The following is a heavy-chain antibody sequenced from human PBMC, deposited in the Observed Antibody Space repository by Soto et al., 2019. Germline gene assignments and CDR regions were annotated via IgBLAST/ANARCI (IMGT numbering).Heavy chain of an antibody. D-gene: IGHD4-17*01. V-gene: IGHV3-33*01. CDR1: GFSLSNYG. CDR2: IWYDGSNQ. Sequence: QVQLVESGGGVVQPGRSLRLSCTASGFSLSNYGIHWVRQAPGKGLEWVANIWYDGSNQYYADSVKGRFTISRDNSKNTVYLEINKLRVEDTALFYCARDFQSRLWYGNFVDYWGQGVLVT. J-gene: IGHJ4*02. CDR3: ARDFQSRLWYGNFVDY.